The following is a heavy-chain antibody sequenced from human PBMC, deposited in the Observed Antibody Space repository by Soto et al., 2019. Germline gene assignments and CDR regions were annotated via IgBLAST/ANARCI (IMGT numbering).Heavy chain of an antibody. CDR3: ARDGIAARPPYYFDY. D-gene: IGHD6-6*01. J-gene: IGHJ4*02. CDR1: GFTFSSYS. CDR2: ISSSSYI. Sequence: GGSLRLSCAASGFTFSSYSMNWVRQAPGKGLEWVSSISSSSYIYYADSVKGRFTISRDNAKNSLYLQMNSLRAEDTAVYYCARDGIAARPPYYFDYWGQGTLVTVSS. V-gene: IGHV3-21*01.